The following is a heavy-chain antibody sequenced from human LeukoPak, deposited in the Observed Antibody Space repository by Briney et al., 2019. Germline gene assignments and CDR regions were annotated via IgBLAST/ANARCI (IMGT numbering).Heavy chain of an antibody. CDR1: GGSISSSSHY. V-gene: IGHV4-39*01. D-gene: IGHD2-2*01. CDR2: LHYSGST. J-gene: IGHJ4*02. CDR3: ARTYCSSSTCLQYYFDY. Sequence: PSETLSLTCTVSGGSISSSSHYWGWIRQPPGKGLEWIGGLHYSGSTYYNPSLKIRVTISVDTSKNQFSLKLSSVTAADTAVYYCARTYCSSSTCLQYYFDYWGQGTLVTVSS.